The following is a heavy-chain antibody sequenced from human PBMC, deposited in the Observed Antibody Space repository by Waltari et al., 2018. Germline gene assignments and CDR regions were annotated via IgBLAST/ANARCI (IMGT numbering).Heavy chain of an antibody. CDR3: AREGVLGVDAFDI. CDR2: IIPIFGTA. CDR1: GGTFSSYA. J-gene: IGHJ3*02. D-gene: IGHD3-10*01. Sequence: QVQLVQTGAEVKKPGSSVKVSCKASGGTFSSYATSWVRQAPGQGLEWMGGIIPIFGTANYAQKFQGRVTITADKSTSTAYMELSSLRSEDTAVYYCAREGVLGVDAFDIWGQGTMVTVSS. V-gene: IGHV1-69*13.